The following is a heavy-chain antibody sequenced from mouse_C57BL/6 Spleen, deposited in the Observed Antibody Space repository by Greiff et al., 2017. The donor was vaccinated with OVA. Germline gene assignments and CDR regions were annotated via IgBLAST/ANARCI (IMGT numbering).Heavy chain of an antibody. D-gene: IGHD1-1*01. J-gene: IGHJ4*01. V-gene: IGHV1-74*01. CDR3: AIPITTVVAHYAMDY. CDR1: GYTFTSYW. Sequence: VKLQQPGAELVKPGASVKVSCKASGYTFTSYWMHWVKQRPGQGLEWIGRIHPSDSDTNYNQKFKGKATLTVDKSSSTAYMQLSSLTSEDSAVYYCAIPITTVVAHYAMDYWGQGTSVTVSS. CDR2: IHPSDSDT.